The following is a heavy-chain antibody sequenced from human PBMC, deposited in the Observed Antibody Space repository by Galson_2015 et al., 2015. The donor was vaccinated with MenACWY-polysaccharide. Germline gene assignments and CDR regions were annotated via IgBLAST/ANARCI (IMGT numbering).Heavy chain of an antibody. D-gene: IGHD3-22*01. Sequence: SVKVSCKASGYTFSSYDIDWVRQTTGQGLEWMGWMNPNSGNTGYAQKFQGRVTMTRDTSISIAYMELSSLRSEDTAVYYCARGGKYYYDSGGYLKWFDPWGQGTLVTVSS. CDR1: GYTFSSYD. V-gene: IGHV1-8*01. CDR3: ARGGKYYYDSGGYLKWFDP. J-gene: IGHJ5*02. CDR2: MNPNSGNT.